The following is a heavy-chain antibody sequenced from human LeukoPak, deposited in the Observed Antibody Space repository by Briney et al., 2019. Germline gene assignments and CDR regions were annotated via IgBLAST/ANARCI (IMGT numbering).Heavy chain of an antibody. D-gene: IGHD3-22*01. CDR3: AKDRGVVVISYYFDY. CDR2: IRYDGSNK. CDR1: GFTFSSYG. V-gene: IGHV3-30*02. Sequence: GGSLTLSCAASGFTFSSYGMHWVRQAPGKGLEWVAFIRYDGSNKYYAGSVKGRFTISRDNSKNTLYLQMNSPRAEDTAVYYCAKDRGVVVISYYFDYWGQGTLVTVSS. J-gene: IGHJ4*02.